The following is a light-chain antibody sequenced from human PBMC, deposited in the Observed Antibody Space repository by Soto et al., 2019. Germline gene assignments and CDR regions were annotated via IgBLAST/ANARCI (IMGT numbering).Light chain of an antibody. CDR2: DND. Sequence: QSVLTQPPSVSAAPGQKVTISCSGSGSNIGNNFVSWYQHLPGTAPKLLIYDNDKRPSGIPDRFSGSKSGTSATLGITGLQTGDEADYFCGTWDARLRGGIFGGGTKVTVL. CDR1: GSNIGNNF. J-gene: IGLJ2*01. V-gene: IGLV1-51*01. CDR3: GTWDARLRGGI.